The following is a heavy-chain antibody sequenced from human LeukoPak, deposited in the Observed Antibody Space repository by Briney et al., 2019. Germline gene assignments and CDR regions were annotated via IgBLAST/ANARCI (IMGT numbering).Heavy chain of an antibody. CDR3: ARDLTHRRNYDNSGYQIVPAF. CDR1: GYPFNNYD. D-gene: IGHD3-22*01. Sequence: ASVKVSCKASGYPFNNYDINWVRQATGQGLEWMGWMNPHSGKTGYAQNFQGRVTMTTDTSTSTAYMELRSLRSDDTAVYYCARDLTHRRNYDNSGYQIVPAFWGQGTLVTVSS. V-gene: IGHV1-8*01. J-gene: IGHJ4*02. CDR2: MNPHSGKT.